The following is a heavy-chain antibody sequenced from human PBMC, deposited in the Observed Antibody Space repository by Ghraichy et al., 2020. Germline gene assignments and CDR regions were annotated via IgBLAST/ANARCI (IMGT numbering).Heavy chain of an antibody. V-gene: IGHV4-61*08. D-gene: IGHD1-26*01. CDR1: GGSVSSPGYY. Sequence: SETLSLTCTVSGGSVSSPGYYWSWIRQPPGKGLEWIGYIYYSGSTNYNPSLKSRVTISVDTSKNQFSLKLSSLTAADTAMFYCARWAEGSFYVGVAGFDPWGQGTLVTVSS. J-gene: IGHJ5*02. CDR3: ARWAEGSFYVGVAGFDP. CDR2: IYYSGST.